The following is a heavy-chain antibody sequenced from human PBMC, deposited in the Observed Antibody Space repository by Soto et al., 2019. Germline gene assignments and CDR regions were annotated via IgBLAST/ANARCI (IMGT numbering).Heavy chain of an antibody. CDR2: ISGSLGSA. CDR1: GFTFNDYA. J-gene: IGHJ3*02. CDR3: AKDSRLPGFGLLIHAFDI. Sequence: GGSLRLSCAVSGFTFNDYAMSWVRQAPGKGLEWVSTISGSLGSAYYAASVEGRFTISGDNSNNTLYLLMNSLRVEDTATYYCAKDSRLPGFGLLIHAFDIWGHGTMVTVSS. V-gene: IGHV3-23*01. D-gene: IGHD3-3*01.